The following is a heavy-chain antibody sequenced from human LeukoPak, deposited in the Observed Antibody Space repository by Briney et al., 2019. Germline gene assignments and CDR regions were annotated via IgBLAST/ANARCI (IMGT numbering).Heavy chain of an antibody. CDR2: ISYDGSNK. CDR1: GFTFSSYG. V-gene: IGHV3-30*18. J-gene: IGHJ4*02. D-gene: IGHD3-10*01. CDR3: AKDRGYYYGSGSALDY. Sequence: GGSLRLSCAASGFTFSSYGMHWVRQAPGKGLEWEAVISYDGSNKYYADSVKGRFTISRDNSKNTLYLQMNSLRAEDTAVYYCAKDRGYYYGSGSALDYWGQGTLVTVSS.